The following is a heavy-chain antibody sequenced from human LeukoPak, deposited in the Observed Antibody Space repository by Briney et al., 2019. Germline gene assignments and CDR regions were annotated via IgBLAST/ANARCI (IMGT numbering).Heavy chain of an antibody. Sequence: SVKVSCKASGGTFSSYAISWVRQAPGQGLEWMGRIIPILGIANYAQKFQGRVTITADKSTSTAYMELSSLRSEDTAVYYCAREYGSGSYYNYYFYGFDVWGQGTTVTVSS. D-gene: IGHD3-10*01. CDR3: AREYGSGSYYNYYFYGFDV. CDR2: IIPILGIA. J-gene: IGHJ6*02. CDR1: GGTFSSYA. V-gene: IGHV1-69*04.